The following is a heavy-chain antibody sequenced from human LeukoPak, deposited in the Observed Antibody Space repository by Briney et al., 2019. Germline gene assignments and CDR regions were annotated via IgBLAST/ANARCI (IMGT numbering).Heavy chain of an antibody. CDR3: ARQLAYCSGGSCYYFDY. J-gene: IGHJ4*02. CDR1: GGSISSSNYY. Sequence: PSETLSLTCTVSGGSISSSNYYWGWIREPPGKGLEWIGSIHYSGNTYSNPSLKSRVNISLDTSKSQFSLKLTSVTAADTAVYYCARQLAYCSGGSCYYFDYWGQGTLLIVSS. CDR2: IHYSGNT. V-gene: IGHV4-39*07. D-gene: IGHD2-15*01.